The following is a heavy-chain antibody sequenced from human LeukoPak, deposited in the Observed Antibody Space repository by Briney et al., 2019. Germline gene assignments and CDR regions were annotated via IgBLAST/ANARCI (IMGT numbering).Heavy chain of an antibody. V-gene: IGHV4-34*01. CDR3: ARGHLKYSSSYLYYFDY. Sequence: SETLSLTCAVYGGSFSGYYWSWVRQPPGKGLEWIGEINRSGSTNYNPSLKSRVTISVDTSKNQFSLKLSSVTAADTAVYYCARGHLKYSSSYLYYFDYWGQGTLVTVSS. J-gene: IGHJ4*02. D-gene: IGHD6-13*01. CDR2: INRSGST. CDR1: GGSFSGYY.